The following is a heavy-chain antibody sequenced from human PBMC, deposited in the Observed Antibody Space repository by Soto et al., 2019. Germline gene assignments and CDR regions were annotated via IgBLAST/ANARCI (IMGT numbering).Heavy chain of an antibody. CDR3: TRNYYDSSGPLYFDY. Sequence: TGGSLIVSCAAAGFTVSSNYMSWVRQAPGKGLEWVSVIYSGGSTYYADSVKGRFTISRDNSKNTLYLQMNSLRAEDTAVYYCTRNYYDSSGPLYFDYWGQGTLVTVSS. CDR2: IYSGGST. D-gene: IGHD3-22*01. V-gene: IGHV3-66*01. CDR1: GFTVSSNY. J-gene: IGHJ4*02.